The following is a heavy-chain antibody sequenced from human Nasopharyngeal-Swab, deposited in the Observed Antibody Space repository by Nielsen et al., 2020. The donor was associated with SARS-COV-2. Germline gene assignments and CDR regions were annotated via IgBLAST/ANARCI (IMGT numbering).Heavy chain of an antibody. V-gene: IGHV4-59*13. D-gene: IGHD3-9*01. CDR2: IYYSGST. Sequence: SETLSLTCTVSGRSISSYYWSWIRQPPGKGLEWIGYIYYSGSTNYNPSLKSRVTISVDTSKNQFSLKLSSVTAADTAVYYCARGGSYYDILTGYLAFDYWGQGTLVTVSS. CDR1: GRSISSYY. J-gene: IGHJ4*02. CDR3: ARGGSYYDILTGYLAFDY.